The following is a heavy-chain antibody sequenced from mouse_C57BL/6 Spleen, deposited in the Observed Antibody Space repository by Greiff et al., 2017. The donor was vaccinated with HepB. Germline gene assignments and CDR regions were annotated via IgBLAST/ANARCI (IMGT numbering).Heavy chain of an antibody. CDR3: AREGLRPYYFDY. Sequence: EVQLVESGPGLVKPSQSLSLTCSVTGYSITSGYYWNLIRQFPGNKLEWMGYISYDGSNNYNPSLKNRIAITRDTSKNQFFMKLNSVTTEDTATYYCAREGLRPYYFDYWGQGTTLTVSS. D-gene: IGHD2-4*01. CDR1: GYSITSGYY. CDR2: ISYDGSN. V-gene: IGHV3-6*01. J-gene: IGHJ2*01.